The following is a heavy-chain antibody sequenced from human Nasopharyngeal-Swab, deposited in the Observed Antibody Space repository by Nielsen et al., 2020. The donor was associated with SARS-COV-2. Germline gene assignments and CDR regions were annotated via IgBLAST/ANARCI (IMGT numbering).Heavy chain of an antibody. CDR1: GFTFSGYW. CDR2: IKQDGSEK. Sequence: GGSLRLSCAASGFTFSGYWMSWVRQAPGKGLEWVANIKQDGSEKYYVDSVKGRFTISRDNSKNTLYLQMNSLRAEDTAVYYCARGGLWFGASYYFDYWGQGTLVTVSS. D-gene: IGHD3-10*01. J-gene: IGHJ4*02. CDR3: ARGGLWFGASYYFDY. V-gene: IGHV3-7*03.